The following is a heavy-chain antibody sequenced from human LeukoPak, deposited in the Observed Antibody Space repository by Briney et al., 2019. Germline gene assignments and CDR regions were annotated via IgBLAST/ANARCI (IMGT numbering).Heavy chain of an antibody. J-gene: IGHJ4*02. CDR1: GGSITSYY. Sequence: SETLSLTCTVSGGSITSYYWSWIRQPAGKGLEWIGRIYTSGSTNYNPSLKSRVTMSVYTSKNQFSLKLSSVTAADTAVYYCAGGYCSGGSCSSGSSFAYWGQGTLVTVSS. V-gene: IGHV4-4*07. CDR2: IYTSGST. D-gene: IGHD2-15*01. CDR3: AGGYCSGGSCSSGSSFAY.